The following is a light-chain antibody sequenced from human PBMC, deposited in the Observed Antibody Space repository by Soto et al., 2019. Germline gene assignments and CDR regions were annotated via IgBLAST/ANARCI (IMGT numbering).Light chain of an antibody. CDR1: QSSNSG. J-gene: IGKJ4*01. V-gene: IGKV1-5*03. Sequence: DIQMTQSPSTLSASVGDRVTITCRASQSSNSGMAWYQQKPGKAPKLLIYQASSLESGVPARCSCSRSGTEFTLTISSLQPDDFATYCCQQYNSYPLTFGGGTKVDIK. CDR2: QAS. CDR3: QQYNSYPLT.